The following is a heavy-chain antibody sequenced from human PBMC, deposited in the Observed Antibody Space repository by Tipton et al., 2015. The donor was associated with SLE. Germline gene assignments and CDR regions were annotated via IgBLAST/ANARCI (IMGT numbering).Heavy chain of an antibody. V-gene: IGHV1-2*06. CDR3: ARPAAADYYYGMDV. Sequence: QVQLVQSGAEVKKPGASVKVSCKASGYTFTSYGISWVRQAPGQGLEWMGRINPNSGGTNYAQKFQGRVTMTRDTSISTAYMELSRLRSDDTAVYYCARPAAADYYYGMDVWGQGTTVTVSS. CDR1: GYTFTSYG. CDR2: INPNSGGT. J-gene: IGHJ6*02. D-gene: IGHD6-13*01.